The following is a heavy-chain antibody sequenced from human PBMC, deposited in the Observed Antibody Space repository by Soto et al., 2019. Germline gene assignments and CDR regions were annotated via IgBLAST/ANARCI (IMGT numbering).Heavy chain of an antibody. Sequence: ASVKVSCKASGYIFTDYYINWVRQAPGQGLEWMGWINPNGGGTKYAQKFQGWVTMTRDTSISTAYMEVTRLKFDDTAVYYCARDFSWIQPRYPYFYFGMDVWGQGTTVTVSS. CDR2: INPNGGGT. D-gene: IGHD5-18*01. CDR3: ARDFSWIQPRYPYFYFGMDV. CDR1: GYIFTDYY. V-gene: IGHV1-2*04. J-gene: IGHJ6*02.